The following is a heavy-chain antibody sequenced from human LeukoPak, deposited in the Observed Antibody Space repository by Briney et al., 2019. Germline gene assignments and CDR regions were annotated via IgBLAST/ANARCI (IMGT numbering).Heavy chain of an antibody. CDR3: ARRRGSYYPDAFDI. D-gene: IGHD1-26*01. J-gene: IGHJ3*02. CDR1: GGTFSSYA. V-gene: IGHV1-69*06. Sequence: GASVKVSCKASGGTFSSYAISWVRQAPGQGLEWMGGIIPIFGTANYAQKFQGRVTITADKSTSTAYMELSSLRSEDTAVYYCARRRGSYYPDAFDIWGQGTMVTVSS. CDR2: IIPIFGTA.